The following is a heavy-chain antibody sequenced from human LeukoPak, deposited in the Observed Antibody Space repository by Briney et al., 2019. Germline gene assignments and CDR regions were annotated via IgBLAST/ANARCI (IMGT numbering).Heavy chain of an antibody. D-gene: IGHD3-10*01. Sequence: SETLSLTCTVSGGSISRYYWSWIRQPPGKGLEWIAYIYYSGSTNYNPSLKSRVTISVDTSKNQFSLKLSSVTAADTAVYYCARGYGSGSYYGSWGQGTLVTVSS. J-gene: IGHJ4*02. CDR3: ARGYGSGSYYGS. CDR1: GGSISRYY. V-gene: IGHV4-59*01. CDR2: IYYSGST.